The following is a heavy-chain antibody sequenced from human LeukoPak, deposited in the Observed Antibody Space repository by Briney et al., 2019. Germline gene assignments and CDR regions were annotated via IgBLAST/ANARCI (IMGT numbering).Heavy chain of an antibody. CDR2: ISGGGGST. V-gene: IGHV3-23*01. CDR1: GFSFSSFA. J-gene: IGHJ6*02. D-gene: IGHD3-10*01. CDR3: AKDRRNYYGSGNYKDV. Sequence: GGSLRLSCAASGFSFSSFAMSWVRQAPGKGLEWVSGISGGGGSTYYADSVKRRFTISRDKSKNTLYLQMNSLRAEDTAVYYCAKDRRNYYGSGNYKDVWGQGTTVTVSS.